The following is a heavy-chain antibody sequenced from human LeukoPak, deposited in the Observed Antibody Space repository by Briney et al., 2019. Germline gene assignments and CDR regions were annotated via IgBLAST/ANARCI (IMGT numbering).Heavy chain of an antibody. J-gene: IGHJ4*02. CDR3: ARDDSSGYDY. D-gene: IGHD3-22*01. CDR2: INHSGST. Sequence: SETQSLTCAVYGGSFSGYYWSWIRQPPGKGLEWIGEINHSGSTNYNPSLKSRVTISVDTSKNQFSLKLSSVTAADTAVYYCARDDSSGYDYWGQGTLVTVSS. V-gene: IGHV4-34*01. CDR1: GGSFSGYY.